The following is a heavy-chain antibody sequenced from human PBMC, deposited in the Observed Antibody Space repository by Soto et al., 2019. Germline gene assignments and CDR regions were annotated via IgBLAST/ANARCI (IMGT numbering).Heavy chain of an antibody. CDR2: IKQDGSEK. V-gene: IGHV3-7*01. CDR1: GFTLNSYW. D-gene: IGHD6-6*01. J-gene: IGHJ3*02. Sequence: GGTLRLSCAASGFTLNSYWMSWVRQGPGKGLEWVANIKQDGSEKYYVDSVKGRFTISRDNAKNSLYLQMNSLRAEDTAVYHCAIDNRRPPNSFDICGPGTLVTVSS. CDR3: AIDNRRPPNSFDI.